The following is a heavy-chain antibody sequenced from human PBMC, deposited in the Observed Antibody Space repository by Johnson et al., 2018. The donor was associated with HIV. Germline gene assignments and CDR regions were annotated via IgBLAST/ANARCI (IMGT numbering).Heavy chain of an antibody. Sequence: QVQLVESGGGLIQPGGSLRLSCAASGFIVSSDYMSWVRQAPGKGLEWVAVISYDGSNKYYADSVKGRFTISRDNSKNTLYLQMNSLRAEDTAVYYCATDGDGDYAFDIWGQGTMVTVSS. V-gene: IGHV3-30*03. J-gene: IGHJ3*02. CDR3: ATDGDGDYAFDI. CDR2: ISYDGSNK. CDR1: GFIVSSDY. D-gene: IGHD4-17*01.